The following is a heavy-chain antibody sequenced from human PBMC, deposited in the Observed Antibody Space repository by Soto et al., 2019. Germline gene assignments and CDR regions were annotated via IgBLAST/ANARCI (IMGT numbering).Heavy chain of an antibody. V-gene: IGHV3-74*01. CDR3: ARVDGDRYDGNGYLGRH. CDR2: IKSDGSGT. CDR1: GFPFSSYW. D-gene: IGHD3-22*01. J-gene: IGHJ4*02. Sequence: EVQLVESGGGLVQPGESLTLSCAASGFPFSSYWMHWVRQAPGKGLVWVSRIKSDGSGTYYADSVQDRFTISRDNARNTLYLQMNRLRVEGTAVYFCARVDGDRYDGNGYLGRHWGQGTLVTVSS.